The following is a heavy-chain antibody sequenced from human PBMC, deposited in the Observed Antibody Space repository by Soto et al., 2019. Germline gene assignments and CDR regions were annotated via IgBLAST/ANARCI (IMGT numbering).Heavy chain of an antibody. D-gene: IGHD3-22*01. Sequence: SETLSLTCTVSGGSISSYYWSWIRQPPWKGLEWIGYIYYSGSTNYNPSLKSRVTISVDTSKNQFSLKLSSVTAADTAVYYCARVSADDYYDHPDAFDIWAQGTMDT. CDR2: IYYSGST. V-gene: IGHV4-59*01. J-gene: IGHJ3*02. CDR1: GGSISSYY. CDR3: ARVSADDYYDHPDAFDI.